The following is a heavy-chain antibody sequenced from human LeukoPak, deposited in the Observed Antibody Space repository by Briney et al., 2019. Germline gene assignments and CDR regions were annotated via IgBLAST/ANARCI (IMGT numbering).Heavy chain of an antibody. J-gene: IGHJ4*02. V-gene: IGHV4-4*07. CDR1: GGPISSYY. D-gene: IGHD5-24*01. Sequence: SETLSLTCTVSGGPISSYYWSWIRQPAGKGLEWIGRIYSSGSTNYNPSLKSRVTMSVDTSKNQFSLRLNSVTAADTAVYYCAREKMAGVPLFDYWGQGTLVTVSS. CDR3: AREKMAGVPLFDY. CDR2: IYSSGST.